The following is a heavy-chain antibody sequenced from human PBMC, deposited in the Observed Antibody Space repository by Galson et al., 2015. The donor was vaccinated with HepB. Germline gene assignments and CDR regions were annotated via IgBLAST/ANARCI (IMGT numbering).Heavy chain of an antibody. V-gene: IGHV3-23*01. CDR2: VSVNGGST. CDR3: ARDSWRSYNYYYDYGMDV. D-gene: IGHD3-16*01. Sequence: CAASRFALSNYGMTWVRQAPGKGLEWVSGVSVNGGSTYYADSVKGRFTISRDNSRNTLYLQMNSLRAEDTAVYYCARDSWRSYNYYYDYGMDVWGQGTTVTVSS. J-gene: IGHJ6*01. CDR1: RFALSNYG.